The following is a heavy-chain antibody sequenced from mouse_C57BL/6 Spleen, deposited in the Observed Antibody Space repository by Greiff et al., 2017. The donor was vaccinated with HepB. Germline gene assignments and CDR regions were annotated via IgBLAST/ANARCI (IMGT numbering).Heavy chain of an antibody. D-gene: IGHD4-1*01. J-gene: IGHJ2*01. CDR3: ARRDWDQYYFDY. CDR2: ISDGGSYT. Sequence: EVKLVESGGGLVKPGGSLKLSCAASGFTFSSYAMSWVRQTPEKRLEWVATISDGGSYTYYPDNVKGRFTISRDNAKNNLYLQMSHLKSEDTAMYYCARRDWDQYYFDYWGQGTTLTVSS. V-gene: IGHV5-4*03. CDR1: GFTFSSYA.